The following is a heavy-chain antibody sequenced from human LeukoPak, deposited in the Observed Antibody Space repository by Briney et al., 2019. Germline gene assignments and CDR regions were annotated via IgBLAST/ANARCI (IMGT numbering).Heavy chain of an antibody. V-gene: IGHV5-51*01. Sequence: GESLKISCKGSGYTFSTYWIGWVRQMPGKGLEWMGIIYPDDSDTRYSPSFQGQVTISADKSISTAYLQWSSLKASDTAMYYCARHDCGDFPPSHGMDVWGQGTTVTVSS. CDR3: ARHDCGDFPPSHGMDV. D-gene: IGHD4-17*01. CDR1: GYTFSTYW. J-gene: IGHJ6*02. CDR2: IYPDDSDT.